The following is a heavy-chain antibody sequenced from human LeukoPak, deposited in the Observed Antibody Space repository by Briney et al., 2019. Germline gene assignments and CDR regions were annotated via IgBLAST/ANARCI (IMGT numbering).Heavy chain of an antibody. CDR2: IIPIFGTA. V-gene: IGHV1-69*05. Sequence: SVKVSCKASGGTFSSYAISWVRQAPGQGLEWMGGIIPIFGTANYAQKFQGRVTITTDESTSTAYMELSSLRSEDTAVYYCARGPRYYGSGSFYMDVWGKGTTVTVSS. J-gene: IGHJ6*03. D-gene: IGHD3-10*01. CDR3: ARGPRYYGSGSFYMDV. CDR1: GGTFSSYA.